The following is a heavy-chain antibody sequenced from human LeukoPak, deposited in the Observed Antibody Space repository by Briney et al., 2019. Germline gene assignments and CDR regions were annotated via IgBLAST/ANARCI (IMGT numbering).Heavy chain of an antibody. J-gene: IGHJ5*02. Sequence: GGSLRLSCAASGFTFSSYWRHGVGQTPGKGLGWVSRINSDGSTIYVDSVKGRFTISRDNARNTLYLQMNSLRVEDTAMYYCARAVTYFYGSVTYDWFDPWGQGTLVTVSS. CDR3: ARAVTYFYGSVTYDWFDP. CDR2: INSDGST. D-gene: IGHD3-10*01. CDR1: GFTFSSYW. V-gene: IGHV3-74*01.